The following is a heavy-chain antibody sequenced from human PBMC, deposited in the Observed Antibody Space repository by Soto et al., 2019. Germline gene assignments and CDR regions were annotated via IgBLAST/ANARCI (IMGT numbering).Heavy chain of an antibody. V-gene: IGHV3-72*01. J-gene: IGHJ6*03. CDR2: SRNKANSYTT. CDR3: VRDNGWGTSYYMDV. Sequence: GGSLRLSCAASGFTFSDHYMDWVRQAPGKGLEWVGRSRNKANSYTTEYAASVKGRFTISRDDSNNLLYLRMNSLKTEDTAVYSCVRDNGWGTSYYMDVWGKGTTVTVSS. CDR1: GFTFSDHY. D-gene: IGHD3-10*01.